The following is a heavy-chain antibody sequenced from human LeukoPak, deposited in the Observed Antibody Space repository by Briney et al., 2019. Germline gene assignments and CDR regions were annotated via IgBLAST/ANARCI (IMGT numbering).Heavy chain of an antibody. D-gene: IGHD3-9*01. CDR3: ARADNRAFDI. CDR1: GFTFSSYA. J-gene: IGHJ3*02. Sequence: GGSLRLSCAASGFTFSSYAMHWVRQAPGKGLEWVSYISSSGGTIYYADSVTGRFTISRDNAKNSLYLQMNSLRDEDRAVYYCARADNRAFDIWGQGTMVTVSS. CDR2: ISSSGGTI. V-gene: IGHV3-48*02.